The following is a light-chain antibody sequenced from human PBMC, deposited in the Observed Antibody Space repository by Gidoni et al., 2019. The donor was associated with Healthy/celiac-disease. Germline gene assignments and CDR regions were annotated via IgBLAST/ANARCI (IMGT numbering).Light chain of an antibody. J-gene: IGLJ2*01. Sequence: SYELPPPPSVSVSPGQTASITCSGDKYGDKYACWYQQKPGQSPVLVIYQDSKRPAGIPERFSGSNSGNTATLTISGTQAMDEADYYGQAWDSSTVVFGGGTKLTVL. V-gene: IGLV3-1*01. CDR3: QAWDSSTVV. CDR1: KYGDKY. CDR2: QDS.